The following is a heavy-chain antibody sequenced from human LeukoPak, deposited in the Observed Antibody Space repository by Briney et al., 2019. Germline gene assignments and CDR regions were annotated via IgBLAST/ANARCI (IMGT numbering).Heavy chain of an antibody. Sequence: GGSPRLSCAASGFTFSSYAMSWVRQAPGKGLEWVSAISGSGGSTYYADSVKGRFTISRDNSKNTLYLQMNSLRAEDTAVYYCAKDLGRDGYNPHWGQGTLVTVSS. CDR2: ISGSGGST. J-gene: IGHJ4*02. CDR1: GFTFSSYA. D-gene: IGHD5-24*01. V-gene: IGHV3-23*01. CDR3: AKDLGRDGYNPH.